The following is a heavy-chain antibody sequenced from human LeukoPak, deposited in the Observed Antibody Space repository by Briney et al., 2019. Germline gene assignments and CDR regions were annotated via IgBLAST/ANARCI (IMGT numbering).Heavy chain of an antibody. CDR2: IIPIFGTA. V-gene: IGHV1-69*05. CDR3: ARHLSGVTGYTYGRGIDY. CDR1: GGTFSSYA. J-gene: IGHJ4*02. Sequence: GSSVKVSCKASGGTFSSYAISWVRQAPGQGLEWMGGIIPIFGTANYAQKFQGRVTITTDESTNTAYMELSSLRSEDTAVYYCARHLSGVTGYTYGRGIDYWGQGTLVTVSS. D-gene: IGHD5-18*01.